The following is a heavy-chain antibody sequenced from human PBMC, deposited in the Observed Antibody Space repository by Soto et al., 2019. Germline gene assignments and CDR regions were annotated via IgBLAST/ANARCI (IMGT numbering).Heavy chain of an antibody. V-gene: IGHV4-30-4*01. J-gene: IGHJ4*02. Sequence: PSETLSLTCTVSGGSISSGDYYWSWIRQPPGKGLEWIGYIYYSGSTYYNPSLKSRVTISVDTSKNQFSLKLSSVTAADTALYYCAKVPVGATGRFDYWGQGTLVTVSS. D-gene: IGHD1-26*01. CDR1: GGSISSGDYY. CDR2: IYYSGST. CDR3: AKVPVGATGRFDY.